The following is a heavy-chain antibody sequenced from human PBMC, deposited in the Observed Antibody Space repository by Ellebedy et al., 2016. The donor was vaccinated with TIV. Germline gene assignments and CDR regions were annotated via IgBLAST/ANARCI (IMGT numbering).Heavy chain of an antibody. CDR3: ARDEYCTNGVCLIDDAFDI. J-gene: IGHJ3*02. Sequence: AASVKVSCKASGYTFTSYGISWVRQAPGQGLEWMGWISAYNGNTNYAQKLQGRVTMTTDTSTSTAYMELRSLRSDDTAVYYCARDEYCTNGVCLIDDAFDIWGQGTMVTVSS. D-gene: IGHD2-8*01. V-gene: IGHV1-18*01. CDR2: ISAYNGNT. CDR1: GYTFTSYG.